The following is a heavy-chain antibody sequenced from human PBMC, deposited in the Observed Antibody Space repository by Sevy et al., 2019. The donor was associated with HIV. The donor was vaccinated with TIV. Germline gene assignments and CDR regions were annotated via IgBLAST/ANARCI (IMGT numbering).Heavy chain of an antibody. Sequence: GGSLRLSCEASGFTFSNYGMHWVRQAPGKGLEWVAIISHDGSNKYYADSVKGRFTISRDNSKHSFYLQMNSLRPEDKGVYYCAKDISGASSSWSFDYWGQGTLVTVSS. D-gene: IGHD6-19*01. V-gene: IGHV3-30*18. CDR1: GFTFSNYG. CDR3: AKDISGASSSWSFDY. J-gene: IGHJ4*02. CDR2: ISHDGSNK.